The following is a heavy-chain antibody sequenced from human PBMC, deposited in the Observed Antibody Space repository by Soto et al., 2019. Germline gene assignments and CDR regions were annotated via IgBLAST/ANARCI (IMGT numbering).Heavy chain of an antibody. CDR1: GGSINSDSYY. Sequence: QLQLQESGPGLVKPSETLSLTCTVSGGSINSDSYYWGWIRQPPGKGLEWIGSIYYSGDTYYTPSLKSRVTISVDTSKNQFSLNLSSVTAADTAVYYCARPSGTWRHDAFDIWGQGTMVTVSS. CDR2: IYYSGDT. V-gene: IGHV4-39*01. CDR3: ARPSGTWRHDAFDI. D-gene: IGHD3-10*01. J-gene: IGHJ3*02.